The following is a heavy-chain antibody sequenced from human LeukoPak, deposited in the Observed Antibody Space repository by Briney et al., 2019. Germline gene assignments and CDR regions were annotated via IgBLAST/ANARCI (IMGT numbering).Heavy chain of an antibody. Sequence: GGSLRLSCAASGFTFSSYAMSWVRQDPGKGLEWVSAISGSGGSTYCADSVKGRFTISRDNSKNTLYLQMNSLRAEDTAVYYCAKGSIAAAGKPYWGQGTLVTVSS. D-gene: IGHD6-13*01. J-gene: IGHJ4*02. CDR3: AKGSIAAAGKPY. CDR2: ISGSGGST. V-gene: IGHV3-23*01. CDR1: GFTFSSYA.